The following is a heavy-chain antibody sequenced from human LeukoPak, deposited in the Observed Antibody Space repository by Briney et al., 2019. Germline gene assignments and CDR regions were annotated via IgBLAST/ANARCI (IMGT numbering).Heavy chain of an antibody. D-gene: IGHD1-26*01. J-gene: IGHJ4*02. CDR1: GFTFSNAW. Sequence: PGGSLRLSCAASGFTFSNAWMSWVRQAPGEGLEWVGRIKSKTDGGTTDYAAPVKGRFTISRDDSKNTLYLQMNSQKTEDTAVYYCTTEIGGSYFSSTLDYWGQGTLVTVSS. V-gene: IGHV3-15*01. CDR3: TTEIGGSYFSSTLDY. CDR2: IKSKTDGGTT.